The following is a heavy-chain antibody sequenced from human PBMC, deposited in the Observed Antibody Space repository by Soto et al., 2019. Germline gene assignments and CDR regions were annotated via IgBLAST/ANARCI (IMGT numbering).Heavy chain of an antibody. CDR1: GFTFSSYG. D-gene: IGHD1-1*01. CDR2: ISYDGINK. Sequence: QVQLVESGGGVVQPGRSLRLSCSASGFTFSSYGMHWVRQAPGKGLEWVAVISYDGINKYYADSVKGRFTISRDNSKNTLYLQMNSLRAEDTAVYYWAKSVYNGNDGFFDYWGQGTLVTVSS. CDR3: AKSVYNGNDGFFDY. J-gene: IGHJ4*02. V-gene: IGHV3-30*18.